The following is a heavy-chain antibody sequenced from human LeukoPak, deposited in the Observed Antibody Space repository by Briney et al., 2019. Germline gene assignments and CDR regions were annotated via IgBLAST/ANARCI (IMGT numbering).Heavy chain of an antibody. CDR1: GYTFTGYY. Sequence: ASVKVSCKAPGYTFTGYYMHWVRQAPGQGLEWMGRINPNSGGTNYAQKFQGRVTMTRDTSISTAYMELSRLRSDDTAVYYCARDGGSYSFWFDPWGQGTLVTVSS. D-gene: IGHD2-15*01. J-gene: IGHJ5*02. V-gene: IGHV1-2*06. CDR2: INPNSGGT. CDR3: ARDGGSYSFWFDP.